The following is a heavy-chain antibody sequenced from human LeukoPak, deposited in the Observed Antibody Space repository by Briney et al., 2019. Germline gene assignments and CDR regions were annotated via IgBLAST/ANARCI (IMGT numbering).Heavy chain of an antibody. CDR3: ARHGYSGYDYAVY. CDR2: IYYSGST. CDR1: GFSISSYY. Sequence: SETLSLTCTVSGFSISSYYWSWIRQPPGKGLEWIGYIYYSGSTNYNPSLKSRVTISVDTSKNQFSLKLSSVTAADTAVYYCARHGYSGYDYAVYWGQGTLVTVSS. J-gene: IGHJ4*02. V-gene: IGHV4-59*08. D-gene: IGHD5-12*01.